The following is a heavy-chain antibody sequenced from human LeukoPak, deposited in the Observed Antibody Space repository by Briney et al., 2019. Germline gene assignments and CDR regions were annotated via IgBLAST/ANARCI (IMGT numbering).Heavy chain of an antibody. V-gene: IGHV4-34*01. Sequence: SETLSLTCAAYGGSFSGYYWSWIRQPPGKGLEWIGEINHSGSTNYNPSLKSRVTISVDTSMNQFSLKLSSVTAADTAVYYCAREAGAYGDYVGLYYFDYWGQGTLVTVSS. CDR2: INHSGST. D-gene: IGHD4-17*01. CDR1: GGSFSGYY. CDR3: AREAGAYGDYVGLYYFDY. J-gene: IGHJ4*02.